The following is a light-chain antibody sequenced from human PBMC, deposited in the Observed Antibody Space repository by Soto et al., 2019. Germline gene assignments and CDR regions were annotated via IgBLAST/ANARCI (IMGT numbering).Light chain of an antibody. CDR2: GAS. CDR3: QQYGSSPVT. CDR1: QSVSSSY. J-gene: IGKJ1*01. V-gene: IGKV3-20*01. Sequence: EIVLTQSPGTLSLSPGERATLSCRASQSVSSSYLGWYQQKPGQAPRLLIYGASSRATGIPDRFSGSGSGTDFTLTISRLETEDFAVYYCQQYGSSPVTFGQGTKVEIK.